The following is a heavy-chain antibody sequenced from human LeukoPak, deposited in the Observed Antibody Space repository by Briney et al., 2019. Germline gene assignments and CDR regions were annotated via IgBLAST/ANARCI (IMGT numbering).Heavy chain of an antibody. CDR1: VSTFTSYG. CDR3: ARDLSPDCSGGSCYSGIIDY. Sequence: ASVKVSCKSSVSTFTSYGISWVRQAPGQGLERMGWISAYNGNTNYAQKLQGRVTMTTDTSTSTAYMELRSLRSDDTAVYYCARDLSPDCSGGSCYSGIIDYWGQGTLVTVSS. CDR2: ISAYNGNT. V-gene: IGHV1-18*01. J-gene: IGHJ4*02. D-gene: IGHD2-15*01.